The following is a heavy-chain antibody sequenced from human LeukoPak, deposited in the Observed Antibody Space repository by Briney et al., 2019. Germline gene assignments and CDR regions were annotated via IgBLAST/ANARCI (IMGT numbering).Heavy chain of an antibody. CDR3: ARIFSYYSTDWSYWYFDL. CDR1: GYTFTSTW. Sequence: GESLKISCKGSGYTFTSTWIGWVRQMPGKGLEWMGIIYPGDSDTRYSPSFQGQVTISADKSISTAYLQWSSLKASDTAIYYCARIFSYYSTDWSYWYFDLWGRGTLVTVSS. D-gene: IGHD3-22*01. V-gene: IGHV5-51*01. J-gene: IGHJ2*01. CDR2: IYPGDSDT.